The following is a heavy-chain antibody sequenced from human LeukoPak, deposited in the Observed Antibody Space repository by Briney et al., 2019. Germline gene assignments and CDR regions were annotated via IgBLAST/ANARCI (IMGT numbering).Heavy chain of an antibody. CDR3: ARGAEYCSSASSYRPVGS. Sequence: SETLSLTCTVSGGSVSNGVYYWSWIRQPPGKGLEWIGYIYHSGSTYYNPSLQSRVTISVDTSKTQFSLKLTSVTAADTAVYYCARGAEYCSSASSYRPVGSWGPGALVTV. D-gene: IGHD2-2*02. V-gene: IGHV4-30-2*01. CDR1: GGSVSNGVYY. J-gene: IGHJ4*02. CDR2: IYHSGST.